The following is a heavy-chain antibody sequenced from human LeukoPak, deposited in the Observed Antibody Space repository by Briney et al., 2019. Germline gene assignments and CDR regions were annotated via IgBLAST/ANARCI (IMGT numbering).Heavy chain of an antibody. J-gene: IGHJ4*02. Sequence: SETLSLTCAVYGGSFSDSYWTWIRQPPGKGLEWIGEINHSGSTNYNPSLKSRVTISVDTSKNQFSLKLSSVTAADTAVYYCARQGMIVGAKFPDYWGQGTLVTVSS. V-gene: IGHV4-34*01. D-gene: IGHD1-26*01. CDR2: INHSGST. CDR3: ARQGMIVGAKFPDY. CDR1: GGSFSDSY.